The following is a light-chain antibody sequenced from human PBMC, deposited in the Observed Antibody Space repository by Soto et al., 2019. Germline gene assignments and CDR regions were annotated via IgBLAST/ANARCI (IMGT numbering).Light chain of an antibody. CDR2: EVS. J-gene: IGLJ2*01. CDR3: SSYINNNTPVL. Sequence: QSALTQPASVSGSPGQSITISCTGTSSDVGGYNYVSWYQQHPGKAPKLMIYEVSNRPSGLSNRFSGSKSGNTASLTISGLQAEDEADYYCSSYINNNTPVLFGGGTQLTVL. V-gene: IGLV2-14*01. CDR1: SSDVGGYNY.